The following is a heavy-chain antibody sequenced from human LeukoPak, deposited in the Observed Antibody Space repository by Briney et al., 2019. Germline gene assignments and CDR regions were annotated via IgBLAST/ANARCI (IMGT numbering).Heavy chain of an antibody. V-gene: IGHV3-23*01. CDR3: ARPTVGSSLSFDP. Sequence: PGGSLRLSCAASGFTFNKYAMSWVRQAPGKGLEWVSAISGSGGSTYYAASVKGRFTISRDNSKNSLYLQMNSLRAEDTAIYYCARPTVGSSLSFDPWGQGTLVTVSS. D-gene: IGHD4-23*01. CDR1: GFTFNKYA. J-gene: IGHJ5*02. CDR2: ISGSGGST.